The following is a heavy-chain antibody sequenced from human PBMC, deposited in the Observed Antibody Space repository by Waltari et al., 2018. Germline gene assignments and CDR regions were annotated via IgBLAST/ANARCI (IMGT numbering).Heavy chain of an antibody. CDR1: GYTFTGYY. D-gene: IGHD3-22*01. CDR3: ARALHYYDSSGYSLPFDY. CDR2: INPNSGGT. V-gene: IGHV1-2*06. J-gene: IGHJ4*02. Sequence: ASGYTFTGYYMHWVRQAPGQGLEWMGRINPNSGGTNYAQKFQGRVTMTRDTSISTAYMELGRLRSDDTAVYYCARALHYYDSSGYSLPFDYWGQGTLVTVSS.